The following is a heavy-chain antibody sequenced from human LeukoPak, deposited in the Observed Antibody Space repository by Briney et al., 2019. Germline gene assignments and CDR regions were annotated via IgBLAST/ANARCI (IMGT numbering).Heavy chain of an antibody. D-gene: IGHD3-3*01. Sequence: ASVKVSCKASGGTFSSYAISWVRQAPGQGLEWMGGIIPIFGTANYAQKFQGRVTITTDESTSTAYMELSSLRSKDTAVYYCARDGGGRFLEWLPFDYWGQGTLVTVSS. J-gene: IGHJ4*02. CDR3: ARDGGGRFLEWLPFDY. CDR1: GGTFSSYA. V-gene: IGHV1-69*05. CDR2: IIPIFGTA.